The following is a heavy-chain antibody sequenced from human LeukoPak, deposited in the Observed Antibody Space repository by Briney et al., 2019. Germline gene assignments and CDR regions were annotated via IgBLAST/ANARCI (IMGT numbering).Heavy chain of an antibody. CDR2: IYESGST. CDR3: ARCRLRFDY. J-gene: IGHJ4*02. Sequence: PAEPQCLTCAVCGDSISSSNGWGRVRQGQGQGLGWIGEIYESGSTNYNPSLNNRVTISVDKSKNHFSLKLSSVTASDTAVYYCARCRLRFDYWGQGTLVTVSS. V-gene: IGHV4-4*02. D-gene: IGHD5-12*01. CDR1: GDSISSSNG.